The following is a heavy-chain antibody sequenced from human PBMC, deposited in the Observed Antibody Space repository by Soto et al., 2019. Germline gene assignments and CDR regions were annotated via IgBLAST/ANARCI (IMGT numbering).Heavy chain of an antibody. V-gene: IGHV1-46*01. CDR1: GYTFTSYY. CDR2: IDPSGGST. CDR3: ARGTWIQLWRPGRGDYGMDV. D-gene: IGHD5-18*01. J-gene: IGHJ6*02. Sequence: ASVKVSCKASGYTFTSYYMHWVRQAPGQGLEWMGIIDPSGGSTSYAQKFQGRVTMTRDTSTSTVYMELSSLRPEDTAVYYCARGTWIQLWRPGRGDYGMDVWGQGTTVTVSS.